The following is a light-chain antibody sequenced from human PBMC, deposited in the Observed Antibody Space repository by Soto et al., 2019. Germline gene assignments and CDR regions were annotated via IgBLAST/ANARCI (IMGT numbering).Light chain of an antibody. CDR3: QSYDNSRSPVV. CDR1: SSNIGSFYD. CDR2: GDN. Sequence: QSVVTQPPSVSGAPGQRVTIPCTGSSSNIGSFYDVHWYQQLPGTVPKLLIYGDNNRPSGVPDRFSGSKSGTSASLAITGLQPEDEADYYCQSYDNSRSPVVFGGGTKLTVL. V-gene: IGLV1-40*01. J-gene: IGLJ2*01.